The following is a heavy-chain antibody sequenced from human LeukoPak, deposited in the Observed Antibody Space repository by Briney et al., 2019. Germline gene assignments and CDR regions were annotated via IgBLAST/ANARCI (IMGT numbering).Heavy chain of an antibody. CDR3: AKDTYDILTYDY. CDR1: GFTFSSYA. J-gene: IGHJ4*02. V-gene: IGHV3-23*01. Sequence: GGSLRLSCAASGFTFSSYAMSWVRQAPGKGLEWVSAISGSGGSTYYADSVKGRFTICRDNSKNTLYLQMNSLRAEDTAVYYCAKDTYDILTYDYWGQGTLVTVSS. D-gene: IGHD3-9*01. CDR2: ISGSGGST.